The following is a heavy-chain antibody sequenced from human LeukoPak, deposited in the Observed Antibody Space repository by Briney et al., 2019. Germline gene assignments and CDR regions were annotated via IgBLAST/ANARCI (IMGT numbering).Heavy chain of an antibody. CDR3: FFSSRRRHTSFYFDY. V-gene: IGHV3-66*01. D-gene: IGHD1-26*01. J-gene: IGHJ4*02. CDR2: IYSGGST. Sequence: GGSLRLSCAAPGFTGSSNDMSWVRQAPGKELEWGSVIYSGGSTYYADSVKARFTISRDNSKNTLYLQMNSLRAEDTAVYYFFFSSRRRHTSFYFDYWGQGTLVTVSS. CDR1: GFTGSSND.